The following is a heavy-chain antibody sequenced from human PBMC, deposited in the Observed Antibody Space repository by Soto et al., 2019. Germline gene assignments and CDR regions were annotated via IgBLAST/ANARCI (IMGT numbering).Heavy chain of an antibody. V-gene: IGHV3-21*01. Sequence: EVQLVASGGGLVKPGGSLRLSCAASGFTFSSYSMNWVRQAPGKGLERVAAIRSGSDYIYYADSVKGRFTTSRDNAKNSLYVQMNSLRVEDTAVYYCAIIMPASTGGHYGIDVCGHGTTVTVSS. CDR3: AIIMPASTGGHYGIDV. CDR2: IRSGSDYI. J-gene: IGHJ6*02. D-gene: IGHD2-2*01. CDR1: GFTFSSYS.